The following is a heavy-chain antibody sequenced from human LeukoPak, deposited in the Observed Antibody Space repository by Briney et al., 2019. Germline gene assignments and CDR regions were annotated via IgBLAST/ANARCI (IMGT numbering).Heavy chain of an antibody. CDR1: GFTFRSYW. V-gene: IGHV3-74*01. Sequence: GGSLRLSCAASGFTFRSYWIHWVRQVPGKGLVWVSRIKDGGTTTDYADSVKGRFAISRDDAKNTLYLQMNSLRAEDTAVYYCTTIRRGYWGQGTLVTVSP. D-gene: IGHD5-12*01. J-gene: IGHJ4*02. CDR2: IKDGGTTT. CDR3: TTIRRGY.